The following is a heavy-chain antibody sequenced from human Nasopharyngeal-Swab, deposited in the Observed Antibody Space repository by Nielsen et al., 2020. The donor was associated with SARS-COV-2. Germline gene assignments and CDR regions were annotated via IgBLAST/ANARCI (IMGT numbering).Heavy chain of an antibody. J-gene: IGHJ4*02. D-gene: IGHD3-16*01. CDR2: ISGSGGST. Sequence: GESLKIPCAASGFTFSSNAMSWVRQAPGKGLEWVSAISGSGGSTYYADSVKGRFTISRDNSKKTLYLQMNSLRAEDTAVYYCAKGGGAGYWGQGTLVTVSS. CDR1: GFTFSSNA. V-gene: IGHV3-23*01. CDR3: AKGGGAGY.